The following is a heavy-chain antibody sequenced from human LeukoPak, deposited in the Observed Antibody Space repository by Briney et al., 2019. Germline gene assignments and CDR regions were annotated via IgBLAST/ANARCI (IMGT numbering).Heavy chain of an antibody. CDR3: ARTHYYDSSGYSYYFDY. V-gene: IGHV1-69*13. Sequence: SVKVSCKASGGTFSSYAISWVRQAAGQGLEWMGGIIPIFGTANYAQKLQGRVTITADESTSTAYMELSSLRSEDTAVYYCARTHYYDSSGYSYYFDYWGQGTLVTVSS. J-gene: IGHJ4*02. D-gene: IGHD3-22*01. CDR2: IIPIFGTA. CDR1: GGTFSSYA.